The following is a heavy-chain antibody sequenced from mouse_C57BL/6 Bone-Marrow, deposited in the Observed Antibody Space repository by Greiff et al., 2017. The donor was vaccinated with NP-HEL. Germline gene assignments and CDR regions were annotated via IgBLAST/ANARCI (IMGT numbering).Heavy chain of an antibody. Sequence: VQLQQSGAELVRPGASVTLSCKASGYTFTDYEMHWVKQTPVHGLEWIGAIDPETGGTAYNQKFKGKAILTADKSSSTAYMELRSLTSEDSSVYYCTRSSYYSNSLGFDYWGQGTTLTVSS. CDR3: TRSSYYSNSLGFDY. J-gene: IGHJ2*01. CDR1: GYTFTDYE. D-gene: IGHD2-5*01. CDR2: IDPETGGT. V-gene: IGHV1-15*01.